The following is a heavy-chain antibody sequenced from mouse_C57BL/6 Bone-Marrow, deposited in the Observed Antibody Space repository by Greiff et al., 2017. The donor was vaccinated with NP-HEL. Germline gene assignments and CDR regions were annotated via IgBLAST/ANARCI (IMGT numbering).Heavy chain of an antibody. CDR1: GYTFTDYY. V-gene: IGHV1-76*01. D-gene: IGHD1-1*01. CDR3: ARGGTTVY. Sequence: VKLMESGAELVRPGASVKLSCKASGYTFTDYYIYWVKQRPGQGLEWIARIYPGSGYTYYNEKFKGKATLTAENSSSTAYMQLSSLTSEDSAVYFCARGGTTVYWGQGTTLTVSS. J-gene: IGHJ2*01. CDR2: IYPGSGYT.